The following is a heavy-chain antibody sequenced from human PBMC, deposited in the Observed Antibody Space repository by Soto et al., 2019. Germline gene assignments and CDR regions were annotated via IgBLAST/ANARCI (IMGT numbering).Heavy chain of an antibody. CDR2: VNGDSGNT. CDR3: SRGSGLNDGSDL. CDR1: GYTFTNYG. V-gene: IGHV1-18*01. Sequence: QVHLVQSGAEVKSPGASVKISCKTSGYTFTNYGITWVRQAPGQGLEWVGWVNGDSGNTNYAPKMEGRVTMTTDASTSIADMELRSLRSDDTAVYYCSRGSGLNDGSDLWGQGTVVTV. J-gene: IGHJ3*01.